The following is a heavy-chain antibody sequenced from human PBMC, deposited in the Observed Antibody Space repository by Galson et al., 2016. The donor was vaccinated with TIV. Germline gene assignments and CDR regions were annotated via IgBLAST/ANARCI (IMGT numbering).Heavy chain of an antibody. J-gene: IGHJ3*01. CDR1: GFTFNDAW. CDR2: IKSKTAGGTT. Sequence: SLRLSCAASGFTFNDAWMTWIRQGPGKGLEWVGRIKSKTAGGTTDYAAAVEGRFTISRDDSENTVYLQMNSLKSDDSGVYYCTTDPYGVDVWGHGTMVIVS. CDR3: TTDPYGVDV. V-gene: IGHV3-15*01. D-gene: IGHD4/OR15-4a*01.